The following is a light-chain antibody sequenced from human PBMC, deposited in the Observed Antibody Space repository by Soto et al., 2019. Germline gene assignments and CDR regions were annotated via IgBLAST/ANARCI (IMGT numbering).Light chain of an antibody. CDR3: QQYDTSPYT. J-gene: IGKJ2*01. Sequence: EIVLTQSPGTLSLSPGERATLSCRASQSVSSTYLAWYHQKPGQAPRLLLFGASSRAAGIPDRFSGSGSGTDFTLTISRLEPEDFAVYYCQQYDTSPYTFGQGTKLEIK. V-gene: IGKV3-20*01. CDR2: GAS. CDR1: QSVSSTY.